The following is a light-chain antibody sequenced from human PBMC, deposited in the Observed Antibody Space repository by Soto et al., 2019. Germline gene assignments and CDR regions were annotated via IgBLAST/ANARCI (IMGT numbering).Light chain of an antibody. Sequence: EIVMTQSPATLSVSPGERATLSCRASQSVSSNLAWYQQKPGQAPRLLLYGTSTRATGIPARFSGSRSGTEFTLTISSLQSEDFAVYYCQHYNNWPRTFGQGTKVKSN. V-gene: IGKV3-15*01. CDR2: GTS. J-gene: IGKJ1*01. CDR3: QHYNNWPRT. CDR1: QSVSSN.